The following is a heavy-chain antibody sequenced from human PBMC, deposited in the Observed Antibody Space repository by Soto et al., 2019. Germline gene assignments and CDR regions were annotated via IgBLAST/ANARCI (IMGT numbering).Heavy chain of an antibody. CDR1: GYTFTNYG. J-gene: IGHJ5*02. CDR2: ISAYNGNT. Sequence: QVQLVQSGAEVKKPGASVKVSCKASGYTFTNYGISWVRQAPGQGLEWMGWISAYNGNTKYAQKLQGRVTMTTDTSTSTADMELRSLRSDDTAVYYCARGVGSGSYYNQYNWFDPWGQGTLVTVSS. CDR3: ARGVGSGSYYNQYNWFDP. D-gene: IGHD3-10*01. V-gene: IGHV1-18*01.